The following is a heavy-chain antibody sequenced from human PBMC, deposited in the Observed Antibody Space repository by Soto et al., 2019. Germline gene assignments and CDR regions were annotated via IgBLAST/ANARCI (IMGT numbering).Heavy chain of an antibody. J-gene: IGHJ4*02. D-gene: IGHD2-15*01. Sequence: GGSLRLSCAASGFTFSNYAMSWVRQAPGKGLEWVSTISGRGGNTYYADSVKGRFTISRDNSRNTLYLQMDSLRVEDSAVYSCAKAGCSGGTCYLYYFDYWGQGALVTVSS. CDR3: AKAGCSGGTCYLYYFDY. V-gene: IGHV3-23*01. CDR1: GFTFSNYA. CDR2: ISGRGGNT.